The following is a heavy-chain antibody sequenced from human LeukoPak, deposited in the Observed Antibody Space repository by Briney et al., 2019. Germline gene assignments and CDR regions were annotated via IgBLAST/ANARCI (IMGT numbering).Heavy chain of an antibody. D-gene: IGHD6-13*01. CDR2: ISSSSSYI. CDR3: ARAKGAAGTSFLYYYYGMDV. CDR1: GFTFSSYS. Sequence: GGSLRLSCAASGFTFSSYSMNWVRQAPGKGLEWVSSISSSSSYIYNADSVKGRFTISRDNAKNSLYLQMNSLRAEDTAVYYCARAKGAAGTSFLYYYYGMDVWGQGTTVTVSS. J-gene: IGHJ6*02. V-gene: IGHV3-21*01.